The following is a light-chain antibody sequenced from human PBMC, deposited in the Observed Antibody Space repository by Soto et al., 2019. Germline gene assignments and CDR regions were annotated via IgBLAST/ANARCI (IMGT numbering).Light chain of an antibody. Sequence: DIVMTQSPLSLPVTPGEPASISCRSSQSLLHSDGNNYLSWYLQKPGQSPQLLIYLGSNRASGVPDRFSGSGSGTDFTLKISRVEAEDVGVYYCMQALQTPLTFGGGTKVDIK. V-gene: IGKV2-28*01. CDR1: QSLLHSDGNNY. CDR3: MQALQTPLT. CDR2: LGS. J-gene: IGKJ4*01.